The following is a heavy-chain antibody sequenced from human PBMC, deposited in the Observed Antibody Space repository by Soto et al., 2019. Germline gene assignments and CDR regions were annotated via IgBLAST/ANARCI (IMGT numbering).Heavy chain of an antibody. V-gene: IGHV1-18*01. D-gene: IGHD1-20*01. CDR2: ISAYNGNL. Sequence: QVQLVQSGAEVKMPGASVKVSCKASGYTFINYGISWVRQAPGQGLEWMGWISAYNGNLNYAPKIQGRVTMTTDASTTTAYMELRSLRSEDTAVYYCVRDGISGAEPFDHWGQGTMVTVSS. CDR1: GYTFINYG. CDR3: VRDGISGAEPFDH. J-gene: IGHJ3*01.